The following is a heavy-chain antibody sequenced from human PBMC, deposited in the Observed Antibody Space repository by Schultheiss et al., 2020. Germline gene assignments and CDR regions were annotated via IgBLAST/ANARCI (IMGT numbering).Heavy chain of an antibody. Sequence: SETLSLTCTVSGGSISSSSYYWGWIRQHPGKGLEWIGYIYYSGSTYYNPSLKSRVTISVDTSKNQFSLKLSSVTAADTAVYYCARARGEWGQYSSGWLGYYGMDVWGEGATVTVSS. CDR1: GGSISSSSYY. J-gene: IGHJ6*04. V-gene: IGHV4-31*03. D-gene: IGHD6-19*01. CDR2: IYYSGST. CDR3: ARARGEWGQYSSGWLGYYGMDV.